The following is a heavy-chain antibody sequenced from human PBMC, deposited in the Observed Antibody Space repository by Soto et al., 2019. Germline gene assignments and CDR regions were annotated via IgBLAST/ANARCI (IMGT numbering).Heavy chain of an antibody. V-gene: IGHV1-2*02. Sequence: QVQLVQSGAEVKKPGASVKVSCMASGYTFTGYFIHWVREVPGQGLEYMGWINPNTGGTDYAQKSQGRVTMTRDTSISTVFMEMKRLTSDDTAVYYCARVASWAARDWFEPWGQGTLVTVSS. D-gene: IGHD2-15*01. CDR3: ARVASWAARDWFEP. CDR2: INPNTGGT. CDR1: GYTFTGYF. J-gene: IGHJ5*02.